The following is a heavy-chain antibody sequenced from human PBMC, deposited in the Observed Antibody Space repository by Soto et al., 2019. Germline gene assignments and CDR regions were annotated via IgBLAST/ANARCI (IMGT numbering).Heavy chain of an antibody. V-gene: IGHV3-21*01. Sequence: EVQLVESGGGLVKPGGSLRLSCAASGFTFSSYSMNWVRQAPGKGLEWVSSISSSSSYIYYADSVKGRFTISRDNAKNSLYLQMNSLRAEDTAVYYWARDRATVTAPYYYYGMDVWGQGTTVTVSS. CDR3: ARDRATVTAPYYYYGMDV. J-gene: IGHJ6*02. CDR2: ISSSSSYI. D-gene: IGHD4-17*01. CDR1: GFTFSSYS.